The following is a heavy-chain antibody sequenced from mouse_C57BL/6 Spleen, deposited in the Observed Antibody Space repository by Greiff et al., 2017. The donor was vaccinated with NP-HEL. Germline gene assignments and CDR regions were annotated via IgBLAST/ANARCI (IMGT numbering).Heavy chain of an antibody. V-gene: IGHV5-15*01. CDR3: ARQTTRYYYAMDY. CDR2: ISNLAYSI. D-gene: IGHD2-1*01. Sequence: EVKLVESGGGLVQPGGSLKLSCAASGFTFSDYGMAWVRQAPRKGPEWVAFISNLAYSIYYADTVTGRFTISRENAKNTLYLEMSSLRSEDTAMYYCARQTTRYYYAMDYWGQGTSVTVSS. CDR1: GFTFSDYG. J-gene: IGHJ4*01.